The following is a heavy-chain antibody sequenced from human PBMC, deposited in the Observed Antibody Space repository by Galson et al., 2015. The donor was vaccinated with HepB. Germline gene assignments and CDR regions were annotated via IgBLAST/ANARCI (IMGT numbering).Heavy chain of an antibody. CDR2: IKQDGSEK. D-gene: IGHD2-21*01. CDR3: ARDRGEDCGGDCSYYYYYYMDV. CDR1: GFTFSSYW. J-gene: IGHJ6*03. V-gene: IGHV3-7*01. Sequence: SLRLSCAASGFTFSSYWMSWVRQAPGKGLEWVANIKQDGSEKYYVDSVKGRFTISRDNAKNSLYLQMNSLRAEDTAVYYCARDRGEDCGGDCSYYYYYYMDVWGKGTTVTVSS.